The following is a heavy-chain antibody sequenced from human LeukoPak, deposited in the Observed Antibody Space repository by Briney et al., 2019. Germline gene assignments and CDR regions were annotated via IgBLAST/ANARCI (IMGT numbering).Heavy chain of an antibody. D-gene: IGHD6-13*01. Sequence: GESLQISCKGSGYSFTSYWIGWVLQMPGKGLEWMGIIYPGDSNTRYSPSFQGQVTISADKSISTAYLQWSSLKASDTAMYYCARLAISSIWSVYFDYWGQGTLVTVSS. CDR1: GYSFTSYW. CDR2: IYPGDSNT. V-gene: IGHV5-51*01. J-gene: IGHJ4*02. CDR3: ARLAISSIWSVYFDY.